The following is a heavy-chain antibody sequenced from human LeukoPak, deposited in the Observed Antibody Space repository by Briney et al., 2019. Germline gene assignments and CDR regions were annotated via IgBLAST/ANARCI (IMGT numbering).Heavy chain of an antibody. V-gene: IGHV7-4-1*02. CDR1: GYTFTSYA. D-gene: IGHD3-3*01. CDR3: ARDEGPYLSHRYYDFWSGDDY. J-gene: IGHJ4*02. Sequence: ASVKVSCKASGYTFTSYAMNWVRQAPGQGLEWMGWINTNTGNPTYAQGFTGRFVFSLDTSVSTAYLQISSLKAEDTAVYYCARDEGPYLSHRYYDFWSGDDYWGQGTLVTVSS. CDR2: INTNTGNP.